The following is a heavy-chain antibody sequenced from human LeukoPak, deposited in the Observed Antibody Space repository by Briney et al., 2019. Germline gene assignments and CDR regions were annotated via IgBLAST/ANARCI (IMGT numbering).Heavy chain of an antibody. CDR3: AREEDEYQLLLNYFDY. CDR1: GGSISSGSYY. D-gene: IGHD2-2*01. Sequence: PSETLSLTCTVSGGSISSGSYYWSWIQQPAGKGLEWIGRIYTSGSTNYNPSLKSRVTISVDTSKNQFSLKLSSVTAADTAVYYCAREEDEYQLLLNYFDYWGQGTLVTVSS. V-gene: IGHV4-61*02. CDR2: IYTSGST. J-gene: IGHJ4*02.